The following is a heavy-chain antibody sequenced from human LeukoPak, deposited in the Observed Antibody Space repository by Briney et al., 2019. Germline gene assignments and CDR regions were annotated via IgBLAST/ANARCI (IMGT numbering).Heavy chain of an antibody. V-gene: IGHV4-30-4*08. Sequence: PSETLSLTCTVSGGSISSGDYYWSWIRQPPGKGLEWIGYIYYSGSTYYNPSLKSRVTISVDTSKNQFSLKLSSVTAADTAVYYCARTYCSSTSCYDAFDIWGQGTMVTVSS. J-gene: IGHJ3*02. CDR1: GGSISSGDYY. CDR3: ARTYCSSTSCYDAFDI. D-gene: IGHD2-2*01. CDR2: IYYSGST.